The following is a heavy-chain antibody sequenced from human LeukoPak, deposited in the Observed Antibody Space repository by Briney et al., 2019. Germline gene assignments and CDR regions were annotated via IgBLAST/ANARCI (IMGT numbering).Heavy chain of an antibody. V-gene: IGHV3-30*18. CDR1: GFTFSSYG. CDR2: ISYDGSNK. Sequence: GGSLRLSCAASGFTFSSYGMHWVRQAPGKGLEWEAVISYDGSNKYYADSVKGRFTISRDNSKNTLYLQMNSLRAEDTAVYYCAKDYYDSSGYYNYGMDVWGQGTTVTVSS. D-gene: IGHD3-22*01. CDR3: AKDYYDSSGYYNYGMDV. J-gene: IGHJ6*02.